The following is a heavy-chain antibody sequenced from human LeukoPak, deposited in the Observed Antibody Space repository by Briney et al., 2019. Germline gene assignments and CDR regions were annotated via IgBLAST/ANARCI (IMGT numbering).Heavy chain of an antibody. D-gene: IGHD6-13*01. V-gene: IGHV1-3*01. CDR2: INAGNGNT. Sequence: ASVKVSCKAIGEPFFTYAIHWVRQASGQRLEWMGWINAGNGNTKYSQKFQGRVTITRDTSASTAYMELSSLRSEDTAVYYCARSFTGHSSSWYYFDYWGQGTLVTVSS. CDR1: GEPFFTYA. J-gene: IGHJ4*02. CDR3: ARSFTGHSSSWYYFDY.